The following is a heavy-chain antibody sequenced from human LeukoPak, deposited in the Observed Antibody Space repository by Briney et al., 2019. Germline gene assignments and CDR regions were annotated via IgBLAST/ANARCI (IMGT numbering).Heavy chain of an antibody. J-gene: IGHJ6*02. CDR3: TKDLTPGGADV. V-gene: IGHV3-9*02. Sequence: PGRSLRLSCEVSGFTSDDHAMHWVRQASGKGPEWVAGIMWRSGSTGYGDSVKGRFTISRDNAKKSLYLQMNGLRVEDTAFYYCTKDLTPGGADVWGQGTTVTVSS. CDR1: GFTSDDHA. CDR2: IMWRSGST. D-gene: IGHD3-10*01.